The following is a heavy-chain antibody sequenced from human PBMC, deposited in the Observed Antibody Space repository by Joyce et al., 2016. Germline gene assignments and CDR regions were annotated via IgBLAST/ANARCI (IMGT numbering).Heavy chain of an antibody. CDR2: ISAQHGNT. CDR3: ARDKHYYNSSGYYWGAFDI. J-gene: IGHJ3*02. Sequence: QVQLVQSGSEVNKPGASVEVSCKASGYIFTTYGISWVRQAPGQGFELMGWISAQHGNTKYAQKFQGSVTMTIDTSTSTADMELESLRADDTAVYYCARDKHYYNSSGYYWGAFDIWGQGTMVSVSS. CDR1: GYIFTTYG. V-gene: IGHV1-18*01. D-gene: IGHD3-22*01.